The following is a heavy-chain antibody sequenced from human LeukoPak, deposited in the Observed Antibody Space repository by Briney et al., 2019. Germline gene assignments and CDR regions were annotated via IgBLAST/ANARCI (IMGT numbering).Heavy chain of an antibody. V-gene: IGHV3-48*04. CDR1: GFTFSTYS. J-gene: IGHJ4*02. D-gene: IGHD3-10*01. CDR2: ISRSSSSI. CDR3: ARGEYGSGSYHIDY. Sequence: TGGSLRLSCAASGFTFSTYSMNWVRQAPGKGLEWVSYISRSSSSIFYADSVKGRFTISRDNAKNSLYLQMNSLRAEDTAVYYCARGEYGSGSYHIDYWGQGTLVTVSS.